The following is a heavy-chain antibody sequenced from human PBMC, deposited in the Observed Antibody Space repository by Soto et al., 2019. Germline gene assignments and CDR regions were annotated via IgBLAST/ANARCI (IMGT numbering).Heavy chain of an antibody. J-gene: IGHJ4*02. D-gene: IGHD3-16*01. Sequence: EVQLVESGGGLIQPGGSLRLSCAASGFDVSSNFISWVRQAPGKGLEWVSSTFSPGTTYYADSVKGRFTISGDNSENILYLQMNSLRVEDTAVYYCARDWALGDWGQGTLVTVSA. CDR1: GFDVSSNF. CDR3: ARDWALGD. V-gene: IGHV3-53*01. CDR2: TFSPGTT.